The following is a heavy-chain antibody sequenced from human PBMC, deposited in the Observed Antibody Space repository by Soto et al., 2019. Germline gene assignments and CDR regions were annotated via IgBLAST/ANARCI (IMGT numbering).Heavy chain of an antibody. CDR1: GFTFNSYS. CDR3: ARVSYGDHPYYYYGMDV. Sequence: GGSLRLSCAASGFTFNSYSMNWVRQAPGKGLEWVSCISSSSNYIFYADSVKGRFTISRDNAKNSLYLQMNSLRAEDTAVYTCARVSYGDHPYYYYGMDVWGQGTTVTVSS. V-gene: IGHV3-21*01. J-gene: IGHJ6*02. D-gene: IGHD4-17*01. CDR2: ISSSSNYI.